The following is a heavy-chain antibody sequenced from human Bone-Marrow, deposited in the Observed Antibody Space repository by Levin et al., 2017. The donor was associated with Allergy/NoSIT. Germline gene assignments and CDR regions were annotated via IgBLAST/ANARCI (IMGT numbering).Heavy chain of an antibody. Sequence: LSLTCAASGFTFSSYSMNWVRQAPGKGLEWVSYISSSSSTIYYADSVKGRFTISRDNAKNSLYLQMNSLRAEDTAVYYCARKYCISTSCRLDYWGQGTLVTVSS. D-gene: IGHD2-2*01. CDR2: ISSSSSTI. V-gene: IGHV3-48*04. CDR1: GFTFSSYS. CDR3: ARKYCISTSCRLDY. J-gene: IGHJ4*02.